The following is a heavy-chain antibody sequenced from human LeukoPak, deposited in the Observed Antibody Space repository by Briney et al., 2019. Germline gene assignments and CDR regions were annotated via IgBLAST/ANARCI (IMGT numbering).Heavy chain of an antibody. CDR3: SRRDSDGDNLSAFDN. CDR2: IIPIFGTA. V-gene: IGHV1-69*05. J-gene: IGHJ3*02. Sequence: SVKVSCKASGGTFSSYAISWVRQAPGQGLEWMGVIIPIFGTANYAQKFQGRVTITTDESTSTAYMELSSLSSEDTEVYYCSRRDSDGDNLSAFDNWGQGTMVTVSS. D-gene: IGHD5-24*01. CDR1: GGTFSSYA.